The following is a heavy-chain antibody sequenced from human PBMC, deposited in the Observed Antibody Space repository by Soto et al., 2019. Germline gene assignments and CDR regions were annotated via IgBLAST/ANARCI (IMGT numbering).Heavy chain of an antibody. CDR3: AKDKDGVITRSHFDY. J-gene: IGHJ4*02. D-gene: IGHD3-22*01. CDR1: GFIFSSYA. Sequence: EGQLLQSGGGLVQPGGSLRLSCTGSGFIFSSYAMSWVRQAPGKGLEWISGLNGGGSNTLYADSVKGRFTISGDNFKNTLYLQMNSLRAEDTAVYYCAKDKDGVITRSHFDYWGQGNLVTVSS. V-gene: IGHV3-23*01. CDR2: LNGGGSNT.